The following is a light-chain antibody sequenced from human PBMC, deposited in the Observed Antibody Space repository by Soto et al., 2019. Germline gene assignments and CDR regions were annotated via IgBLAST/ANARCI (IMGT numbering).Light chain of an antibody. CDR1: QSVFSNSKNRNH. V-gene: IGKV4-1*01. CDR3: HQYFRSPLT. Sequence: IQLTQCLASLRECVVERETINCESNQSVFSNSKNRNHLSWYQQKPGQPPKLLIYWATTRESGVPDRFSGSGSGTDFTLTVSGLQAEDVAIYYCHQYFRSPLTFGGGTKVDIK. J-gene: IGKJ4*01. CDR2: WAT.